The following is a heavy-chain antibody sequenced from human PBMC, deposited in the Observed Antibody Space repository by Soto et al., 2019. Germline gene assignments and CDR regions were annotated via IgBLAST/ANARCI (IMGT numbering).Heavy chain of an antibody. CDR1: GGSISSGDYY. V-gene: IGHV4-30-4*01. CDR3: ARDQFEGSYGSGSYWFDP. J-gene: IGHJ5*02. Sequence: SETLSLTCTVSGGSISSGDYYWSWIRQPPGKGLEWIGSIYYSGSTYYNPYLKSRVTISVDTSKNQFSLKLSSVTAADTAVYYCARDQFEGSYGSGSYWFDPWGQGTLVTVSS. CDR2: IYYSGST. D-gene: IGHD3-10*01.